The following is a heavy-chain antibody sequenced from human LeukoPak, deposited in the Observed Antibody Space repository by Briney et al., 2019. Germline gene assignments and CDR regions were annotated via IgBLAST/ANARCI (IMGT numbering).Heavy chain of an antibody. CDR2: IYTSGST. D-gene: IGHD3-3*01. CDR3: ASTTSFGVVTDYYFDY. Sequence: SETLSLTCTVPGGSISSYYWSWIRQPPGKGLGWIGYIYTSGSTNYNPSLKSRVTIPVDTSKKQFSLKLGSVMAAGTGVYYCASTTSFGVVTDYYFDYGGQGTLVTVS. J-gene: IGHJ4*02. V-gene: IGHV4-4*09. CDR1: GGSISSYY.